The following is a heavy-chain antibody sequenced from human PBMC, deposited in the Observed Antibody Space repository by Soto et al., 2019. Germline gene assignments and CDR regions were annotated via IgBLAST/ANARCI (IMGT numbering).Heavy chain of an antibody. J-gene: IGHJ4*02. CDR2: IYSSGST. CDR3: ARVWDSSGPNFDY. CDR1: GGSISSGGYY. Sequence: QVQLQESGPGLVKPSQTLSLTCTVSGGSISSGGYYWSWIRQHPGKGLEWIGYIYSSGSTYYNSSLKSRATISVDTSKNRFSLKVSSVTAADTAVYYCARVWDSSGPNFDYGGQGTLVTVSS. D-gene: IGHD3-22*01. V-gene: IGHV4-31*03.